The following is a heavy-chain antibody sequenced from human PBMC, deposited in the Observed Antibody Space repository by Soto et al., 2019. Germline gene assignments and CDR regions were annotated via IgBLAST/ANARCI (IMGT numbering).Heavy chain of an antibody. D-gene: IGHD6-13*01. CDR2: ISAYNSNT. Sequence: ASVKVSCKASGYTFTSYGISWVRQAPGQRLKRIGWISAYNSNTNYAQKQQGRVTMTTDTSTSTAYMELRSLRSDDTAVYYCARDYTRVAAAGTKYNWFDPWGQGTLVTVSS. V-gene: IGHV1-18*01. J-gene: IGHJ5*02. CDR3: ARDYTRVAAAGTKYNWFDP. CDR1: GYTFTSYG.